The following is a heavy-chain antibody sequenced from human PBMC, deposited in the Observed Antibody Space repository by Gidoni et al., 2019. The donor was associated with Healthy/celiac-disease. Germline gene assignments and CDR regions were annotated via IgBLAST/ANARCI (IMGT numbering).Heavy chain of an antibody. J-gene: IGHJ4*02. D-gene: IGHD2-15*01. CDR2: IYTSGST. Sequence: QVQLQESGPGLVKPSQTLSLTCTVPGGSISSGSYYWSWIRQPAGKGLEWIGRIYTSGSTNYNPSLKSRVTISVVTSKNQFSLKLSSVTAADTAVYYCARGYCSGGSCYHFDYWGQGTLVTVSS. CDR1: GGSISSGSYY. V-gene: IGHV4-61*02. CDR3: ARGYCSGGSCYHFDY.